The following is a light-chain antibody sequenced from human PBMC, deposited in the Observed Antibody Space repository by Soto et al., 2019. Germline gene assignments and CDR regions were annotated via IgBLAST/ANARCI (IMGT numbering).Light chain of an antibody. J-gene: IGLJ2*01. V-gene: IGLV2-14*01. CDR3: SSYTSSSTPHVV. CDR2: DVS. CDR1: SSDVGGYNY. Sequence: QSVLTQPASVSGSPGQSITISCTGTSSDVGGYNYVSWYQQHPGKAPKLMIYDVSNRPSGVSNRFSGSKSGNTSSLTISGLQAEDEADYYCSSYTSSSTPHVVFGGGTKVTVL.